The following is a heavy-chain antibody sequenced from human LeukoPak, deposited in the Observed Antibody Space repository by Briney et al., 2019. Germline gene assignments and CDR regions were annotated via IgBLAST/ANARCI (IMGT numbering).Heavy chain of an antibody. CDR3: ARAMRRARGYCSSTSCLTGAPWFDP. Sequence: GGSLRLSCAASGFTFSSYAMHWVRQAPGKGLEYVSAISSNGGSTYYANSVEGRFTISRDNSKNTLYLQMGSLRAEDMAVYYCARAMRRARGYCSSTSCLTGAPWFDPWGQGTLVTVSS. V-gene: IGHV3-64*01. J-gene: IGHJ5*02. CDR2: ISSNGGST. CDR1: GFTFSSYA. D-gene: IGHD2-2*01.